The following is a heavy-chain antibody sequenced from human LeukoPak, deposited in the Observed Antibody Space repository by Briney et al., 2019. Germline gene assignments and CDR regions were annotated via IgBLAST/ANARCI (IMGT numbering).Heavy chain of an antibody. Sequence: GGSLRLSCAAPGFTFSSYAMNWVRQAPGKRLEWVSGIRGRGDTTYYADSVKGRRFTISRDNSKNTLYLQMNSVRAEDTAVYYCAKEHFLRYFDRNGYYFDLWGQGTLVTVSS. D-gene: IGHD3-9*01. V-gene: IGHV3-23*01. J-gene: IGHJ4*02. CDR3: AKEHFLRYFDRNGYYFDL. CDR2: IRGRGDTT. CDR1: GFTFSSYA.